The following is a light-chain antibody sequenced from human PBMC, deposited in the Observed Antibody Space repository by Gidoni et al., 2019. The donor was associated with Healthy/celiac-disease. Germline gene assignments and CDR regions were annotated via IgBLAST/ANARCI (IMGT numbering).Light chain of an antibody. CDR1: SSDVGSYNL. Sequence: QFALTQPASASGSPGQSITISCTGTSSDVGSYNLVSWYQQPPGKATKLMIYEGSKRPSGVSNRFSGSKSGNTASLTISGLQAEDEADYYCCSYAGSSTSLYVFGTGTKVTVL. CDR3: CSYAGSSTSLYV. V-gene: IGLV2-23*01. J-gene: IGLJ1*01. CDR2: EGS.